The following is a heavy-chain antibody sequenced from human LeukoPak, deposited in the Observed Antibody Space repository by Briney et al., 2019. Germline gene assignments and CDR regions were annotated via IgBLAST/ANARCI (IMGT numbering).Heavy chain of an antibody. CDR1: GFTFENHA. J-gene: IGHJ4*02. Sequence: GGSLRLSCVASGFTFENHAMHWVRLSPGKGLEWVSGISWSSTTITYVDSVKGRFTISRDNAKNSLYPQMNSLRPEDTALYYCTRDASGFGECPDHWGQGTLVTVSS. CDR2: ISWSSTTI. CDR3: TRDASGFGECPDH. D-gene: IGHD3-10*01. V-gene: IGHV3-9*01.